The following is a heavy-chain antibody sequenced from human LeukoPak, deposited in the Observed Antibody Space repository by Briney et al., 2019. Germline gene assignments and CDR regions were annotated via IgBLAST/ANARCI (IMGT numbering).Heavy chain of an antibody. CDR2: ISDSGGST. Sequence: GGSLRLSCAASGFTFSDYYMSWIRQAPGKGLEWVAGISDSGGSTNYADSVKGRFTISRDNPKNTLYLQMNSLRAEDTAVYFCAKRGIVIRAVIIVGFHKEAYYFDYWGQGALVTVSS. CDR3: AKRGIVIRAVIIVGFHKEAYYFDY. CDR1: GFTFSDYY. D-gene: IGHD3-10*01. V-gene: IGHV3-23*01. J-gene: IGHJ4*02.